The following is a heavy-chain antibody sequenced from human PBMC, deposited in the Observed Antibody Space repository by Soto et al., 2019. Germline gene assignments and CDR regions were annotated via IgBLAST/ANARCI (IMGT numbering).Heavy chain of an antibody. J-gene: IGHJ5*02. Sequence: QVQLQESGPGLVKPAETLSLTCSVSGASVTSGLYYWTWIRQPQGRGLEWMGFIYDGGGSKYSPALRGRVTLSVHSSKNQFSLNLTSVTAADPAVYYCARADGREFDYDDVWGTRGDGCDPWGEGTLVTVSS. D-gene: IGHD3-16*01. CDR1: GASVTSGLYY. CDR3: ARADGREFDYDDVWGTRGDGCDP. V-gene: IGHV4-61*01. CDR2: IYDGGGS.